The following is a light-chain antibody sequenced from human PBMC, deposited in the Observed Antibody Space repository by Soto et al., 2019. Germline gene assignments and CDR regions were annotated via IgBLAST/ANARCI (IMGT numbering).Light chain of an antibody. CDR3: MQGSHWPPIT. CDR2: KVS. Sequence: DVVVTQSPLSLPVTLGQAASISCRSSQSRLHNDGNTYLSWFHQRTGQSPRRXIYKVSNRDSGVPDRFSGSGSGTDFTLKISRVEAEDVGVYYCMQGSHWPPITFGQGTRLEIK. V-gene: IGKV2-30*02. J-gene: IGKJ5*01. CDR1: QSRLHNDGNTY.